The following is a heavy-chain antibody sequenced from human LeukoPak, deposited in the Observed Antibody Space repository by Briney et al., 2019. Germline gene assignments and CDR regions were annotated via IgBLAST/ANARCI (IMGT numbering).Heavy chain of an antibody. CDR2: INHSGST. D-gene: IGHD5-18*01. CDR3: ATGYSYGSSGFDY. CDR1: GGSFSGYY. V-gene: IGHV4-34*01. Sequence: SETLSLTCAVYGGSFSGYYWSWIRQPPGKGLEWIGEINHSGSTNYNPSLKSRVTISVDTSKNQFSLKLSSVTAADTAVYYCATGYSYGSSGFDYWGQGTLVTVSS. J-gene: IGHJ4*02.